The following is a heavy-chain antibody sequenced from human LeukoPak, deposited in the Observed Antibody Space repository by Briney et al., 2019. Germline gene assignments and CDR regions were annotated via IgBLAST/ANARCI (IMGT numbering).Heavy chain of an antibody. J-gene: IGHJ4*02. D-gene: IGHD4-11*01. Sequence: GSSVKVSCKGSGGSFSSYAFSWLRQAPGQGLEWMGGIIPIFGTANYAQKFQGRVTITADESTSTAYMELSSLRSEDTAVYYCARGGLYSAKQRFDYWGQGTLVTVSS. CDR2: IIPIFGTA. CDR1: GGSFSSYA. V-gene: IGHV1-69*01. CDR3: ARGGLYSAKQRFDY.